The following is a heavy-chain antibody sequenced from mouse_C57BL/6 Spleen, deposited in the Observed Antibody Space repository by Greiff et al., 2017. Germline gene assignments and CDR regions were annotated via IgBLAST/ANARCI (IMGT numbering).Heavy chain of an antibody. CDR3: ARWDDGYYGY. D-gene: IGHD2-3*01. J-gene: IGHJ2*01. V-gene: IGHV1-69*01. CDR2: IDPSDSYT. CDR1: GYTFTSYW. Sequence: KESCKASGYTFTSYWMHWVKQRPGQGLEWIGEIDPSDSYTNYNQKFKGKSTLTVDKSSSTAYMQLSSLTSEDSAVYYCARWDDGYYGYWGQGTTLTVSS.